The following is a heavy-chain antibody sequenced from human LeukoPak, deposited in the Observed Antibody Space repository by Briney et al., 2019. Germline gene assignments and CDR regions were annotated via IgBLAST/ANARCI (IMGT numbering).Heavy chain of an antibody. CDR2: INPRGGSA. CDR1: GYTFTSFY. CDR3: ARHYDFWSGPFDY. D-gene: IGHD3-3*01. V-gene: IGHV1-46*01. J-gene: IGHJ4*02. Sequence: GASVKVSCKTSGYTFTSFYMHWVRQAPGQGLEWMGIINPRGGSASSAQKFQGRVTLTRDTSTSTVYMDLSSLRSQDTAVYYCARHYDFWSGPFDYWGQGTLVTVSP.